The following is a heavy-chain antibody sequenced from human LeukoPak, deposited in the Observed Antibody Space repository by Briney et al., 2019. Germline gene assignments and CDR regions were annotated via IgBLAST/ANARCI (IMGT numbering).Heavy chain of an antibody. CDR3: ARGSKKAGYGKYGEYYFDY. J-gene: IGHJ4*02. CDR2: IGDNGGST. V-gene: IGHV3-64*04. Sequence: QSGGSLRLSCSASGFSFSSSAIHWVRQAPGKGLEYVSSIGDNGGSTYYADSVKGRFTISRDNSKNTLYLQMNSLRAEDTAVYYCARGSKKAGYGKYGEYYFDYWGQGTLVTVSS. CDR1: GFSFSSSA. D-gene: IGHD4-17*01.